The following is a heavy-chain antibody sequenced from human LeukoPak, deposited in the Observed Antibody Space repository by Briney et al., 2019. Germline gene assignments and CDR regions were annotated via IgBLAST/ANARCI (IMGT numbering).Heavy chain of an antibody. CDR1: GYSFTSYW. CDR3: ARQRWRYYDSSGYYYLN. CDR2: IYPGDSDT. Sequence: GESLKISCKGSGYSFTSYWIGWVRQMPGKGLEWMGIIYPGDSDTRYSPSFQGQVTISADNSISTAYLQWSSLKASDTAMYYCARQRWRYYDSSGYYYLNWGQGTLVTVSS. J-gene: IGHJ4*02. D-gene: IGHD3-22*01. V-gene: IGHV5-51*01.